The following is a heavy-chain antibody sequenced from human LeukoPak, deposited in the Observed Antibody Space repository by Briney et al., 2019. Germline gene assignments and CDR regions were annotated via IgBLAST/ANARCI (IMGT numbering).Heavy chain of an antibody. J-gene: IGHJ4*02. CDR3: ASIWFGEFLSEFH. CDR2: IYYSGST. Sequence: PSETLSLTCTVSGGSISSNSYYWGWIRQPPGKGLEWIGSIYYSGSTYYNPSLKSRVTISVDTSKNQFSLKLSSVTAADTVVYYCASIWFGEFLSEFHWGQGTLVTVSS. CDR1: GGSISSNSYY. V-gene: IGHV4-39*07. D-gene: IGHD3-10*01.